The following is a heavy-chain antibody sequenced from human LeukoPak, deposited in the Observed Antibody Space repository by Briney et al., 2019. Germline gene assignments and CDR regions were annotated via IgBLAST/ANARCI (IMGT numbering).Heavy chain of an antibody. CDR1: GGSISSNSFY. D-gene: IGHD3-22*01. J-gene: IGHJ5*02. Sequence: SETLSLTCTVSGGSISSNSFYWGWIRQPPGKGLEWIGSIYYSGSTYYNPSLKSRVTISVDTSKNQFSLKLSSVTAADTAVYYCARDYYDSSGYYGRTNWFDPWGQGTLVTVSS. CDR3: ARDYYDSSGYYGRTNWFDP. CDR2: IYYSGST. V-gene: IGHV4-39*07.